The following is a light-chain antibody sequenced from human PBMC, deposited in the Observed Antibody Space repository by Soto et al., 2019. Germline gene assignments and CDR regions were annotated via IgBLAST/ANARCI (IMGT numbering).Light chain of an antibody. CDR2: DVT. CDR3: CSYAGGYSWV. CDR1: SSDVGGYNY. Sequence: QSALTQPRSVSGSPGQSVTISCTGTSSDVGGYNYVSWYQQHPGKAPKLMIYDVTKRPSGVPDRLSGSKSGNTASLTISGLQAEDEADYYCCSYAGGYSWVFGGGTKLTVL. V-gene: IGLV2-11*01. J-gene: IGLJ3*02.